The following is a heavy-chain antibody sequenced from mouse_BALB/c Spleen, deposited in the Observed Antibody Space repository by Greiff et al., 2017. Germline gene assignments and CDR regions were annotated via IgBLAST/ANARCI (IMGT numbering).Heavy chain of an antibody. CDR2: ISYSGST. Sequence: EVKLVESGPSLVKPSQTLSLTCSVTGDSITSGYWNWIRKFPGNKLEYMGYISYSGSTYYNPSLKSRISITRDTSKNQYYLQLNSVTTEDTATYYCAITYYYGSSFAYWGQGTLVTVSA. V-gene: IGHV3-8*02. D-gene: IGHD1-1*01. J-gene: IGHJ3*01. CDR3: AITYYYGSSFAY. CDR1: GDSITSGY.